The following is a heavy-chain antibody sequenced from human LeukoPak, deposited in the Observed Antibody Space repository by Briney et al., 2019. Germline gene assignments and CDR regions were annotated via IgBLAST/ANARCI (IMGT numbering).Heavy chain of an antibody. D-gene: IGHD6-13*01. J-gene: IGHJ5*02. CDR3: ATHLYSTSWYSPPYL. V-gene: IGHV3-30-3*01. CDR2: ISYDGSNK. Sequence: GGSLRLSCAASGFTFSTFAMHWVRQAPGKGLEWVAVISYDGSNKYYADSLKGRFTISRDNSKNTLYLQMNSLRADDTAVYYCATHLYSTSWYSPPYLWGQGTLVTVSS. CDR1: GFTFSTFA.